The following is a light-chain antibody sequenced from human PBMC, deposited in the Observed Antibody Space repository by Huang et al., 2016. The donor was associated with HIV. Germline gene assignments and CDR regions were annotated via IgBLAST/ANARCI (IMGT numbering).Light chain of an antibody. J-gene: IGKJ4*01. CDR2: RAA. CDR1: HNVTDS. V-gene: IGKV3-11*01. Sequence: EIVLTQSPATLSLSPGERATLPCRASHNVTDSLAWYRQKPGQAPSLLIYRAANRATGTPARFSGSGSGTDFTLTISRLEPEDFAIYYCQERIHWPRLTFGGGTKVEIK. CDR3: QERIHWPRLT.